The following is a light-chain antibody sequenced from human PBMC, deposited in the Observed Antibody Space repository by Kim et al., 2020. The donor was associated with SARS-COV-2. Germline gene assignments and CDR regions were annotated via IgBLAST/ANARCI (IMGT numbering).Light chain of an antibody. CDR3: NSPDSSDNHLV. V-gene: IGLV3-19*01. CDR2: GKN. CDR1: SRRRYY. Sequence: ALDKTVRIPRQGASRRRYYASWYPQKPGQAPVLVIYGKNNRPSGIPDRFSGSSSGNTASLTITGAQAEDEADYSCNSPDSSDNHLVFGGGTQLTVL. J-gene: IGLJ2*01.